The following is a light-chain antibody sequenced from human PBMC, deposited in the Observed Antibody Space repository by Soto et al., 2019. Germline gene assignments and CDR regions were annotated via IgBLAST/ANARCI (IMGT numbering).Light chain of an antibody. CDR3: QQYNNWPWT. V-gene: IGKV3-15*01. CDR1: QNIDTS. Sequence: EIVMWRSPSTPSLYPGERATLSCRASQNIDTSLAWYQHKPGQAPRLLIYGESTRATNIPARFSGSGSGTDFTLTISSLQSEDFAGYYCQQYNNWPWTFGQGTKVDIK. J-gene: IGKJ1*01. CDR2: GES.